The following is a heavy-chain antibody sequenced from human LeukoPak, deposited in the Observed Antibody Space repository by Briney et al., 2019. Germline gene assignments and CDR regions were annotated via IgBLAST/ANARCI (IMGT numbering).Heavy chain of an antibody. Sequence: GASVKVSCKASGYTFTSYDINWVRQATGQGLEWMGWMNPNSGNTGNAQKFQGRVTMTRNTSISTAYMELSSLRSEDTAVYYCARGPWSLYYDFWSGYSPNWFDPWGQGTLVTVSS. D-gene: IGHD3-3*01. CDR3: ARGPWSLYYDFWSGYSPNWFDP. J-gene: IGHJ5*02. V-gene: IGHV1-8*01. CDR1: GYTFTSYD. CDR2: MNPNSGNT.